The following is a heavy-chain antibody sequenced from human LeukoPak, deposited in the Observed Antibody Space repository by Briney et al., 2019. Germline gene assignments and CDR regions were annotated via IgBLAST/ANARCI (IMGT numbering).Heavy chain of an antibody. CDR3: ERTLWELPNNFDY. J-gene: IGHJ4*02. CDR2: IYYSGST. D-gene: IGHD1-26*01. Sequence: SETLSLTCTVSGGSISSSSYSWGWIRQPPGKGLEWVGSIYYSGSTYYNPSLKSRVTISVDTSKNQFSLKLSSVTAADTAVYYCERTLWELPNNFDYWGQGTLVTVSS. CDR1: GGSISSSSYS. V-gene: IGHV4-39*01.